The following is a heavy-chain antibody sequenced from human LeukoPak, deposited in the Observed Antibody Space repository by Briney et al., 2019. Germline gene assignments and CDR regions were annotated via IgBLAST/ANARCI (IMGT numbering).Heavy chain of an antibody. CDR2: IHDSGST. J-gene: IGHJ4*02. Sequence: SETLSLTCAVSGGSISTRYYYWGWIRPPPGKGLEWIGTIHDSGSTYYSPSLKSQVTISVDTSNNQFSLKLISVTAGDTAVYYCASLYFYGSGSFPNYWGQGILVTVST. CDR1: GGSISTRYYY. D-gene: IGHD3-10*01. V-gene: IGHV4-39*01. CDR3: ASLYFYGSGSFPNY.